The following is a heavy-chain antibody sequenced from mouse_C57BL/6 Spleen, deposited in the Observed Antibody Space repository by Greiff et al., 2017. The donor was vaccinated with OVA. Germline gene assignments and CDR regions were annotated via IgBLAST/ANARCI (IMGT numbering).Heavy chain of an antibody. CDR1: GYTFTSYW. J-gene: IGHJ2*01. CDR3: ARGGCYGSSYVFGY. D-gene: IGHD1-1*01. CDR2: IHPNSGST. V-gene: IGHV1-64*01. Sequence: QVQLKQPGAELVKPGASVKLSCKASGYTFTSYWMHWVKQRPGQGLEWIGMIHPNSGSTNYNEKFKSKATLTVDKSSSTAYMQLSSLTSEDSAVYYCARGGCYGSSYVFGYWGQGTTLTVSS.